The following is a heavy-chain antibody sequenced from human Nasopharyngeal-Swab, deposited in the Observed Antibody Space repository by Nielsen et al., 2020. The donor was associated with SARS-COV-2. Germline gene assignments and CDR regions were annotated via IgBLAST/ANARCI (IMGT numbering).Heavy chain of an antibody. D-gene: IGHD6-13*01. CDR1: GGSFSGYY. J-gene: IGHJ6*02. CDR3: ARGGSSSWYYYYYGMDV. V-gene: IGHV4-34*01. Sequence: GSLRLSCAVSGGSFSGYYWSWIRQPPGKGLEWIGEINHSGSTNYNPSLKSRVTIPVDTSKNQFSLKLSSVTAADTAVYYCARGGSSSWYYYYYGMDVWGQGTTVTVSS. CDR2: INHSGST.